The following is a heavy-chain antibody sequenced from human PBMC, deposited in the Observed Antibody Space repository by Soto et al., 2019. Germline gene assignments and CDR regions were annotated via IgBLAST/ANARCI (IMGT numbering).Heavy chain of an antibody. Sequence: GGSLRLSCAASGFTFSSYGMHWVRQAPGKGLEWVAVISYDGSNKYYADSVKGRFTISRDNSKNTLYLQMNSLRAEDTAVYYCAKDILWFGGIYYYYMDVWGKGTTVTVSS. V-gene: IGHV3-30*18. J-gene: IGHJ6*03. CDR3: AKDILWFGGIYYYYMDV. CDR2: ISYDGSNK. CDR1: GFTFSSYG. D-gene: IGHD3-10*01.